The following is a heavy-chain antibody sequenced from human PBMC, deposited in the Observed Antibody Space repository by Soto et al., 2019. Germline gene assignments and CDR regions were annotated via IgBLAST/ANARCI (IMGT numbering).Heavy chain of an antibody. V-gene: IGHV3-9*01. CDR1: GFTFDDYA. CDR3: AKDRGPGGYCSGGSCYHGAFDI. D-gene: IGHD2-15*01. Sequence: GGSLRLSCAASGFTFDDYAMRWVRQAPGKGLEWVSGISLNSGSIGYADSVKGRFTISRDNAKNSLYLQMNSLRAEDTALYYCAKDRGPGGYCSGGSCYHGAFDIWGQGTMVTVSS. J-gene: IGHJ3*02. CDR2: ISLNSGSI.